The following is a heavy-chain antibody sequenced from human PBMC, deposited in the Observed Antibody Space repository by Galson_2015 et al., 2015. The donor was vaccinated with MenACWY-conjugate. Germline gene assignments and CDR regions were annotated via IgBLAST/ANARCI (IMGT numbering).Heavy chain of an antibody. D-gene: IGHD3-3*01. Sequence: SLRLSCAASGFTFSRYWMHWVRQAPGKRLVWVSRIDSEGTSTTYADSVKGRFTISRDNAKNTLYLQMNSLRAEDTAVYYCARDRGAFSSAIPGNYFDPWGQGTLVTVSS. CDR2: IDSEGTST. J-gene: IGHJ5*02. CDR1: GFTFSRYW. V-gene: IGHV3-74*01. CDR3: ARDRGAFSSAIPGNYFDP.